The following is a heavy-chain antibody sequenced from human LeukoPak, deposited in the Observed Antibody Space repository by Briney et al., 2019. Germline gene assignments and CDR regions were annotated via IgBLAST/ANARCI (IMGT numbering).Heavy chain of an antibody. V-gene: IGHV3-30*03. CDR3: AGDAGSGYSYGLN. J-gene: IGHJ4*02. CDR2: ISYDGSNN. Sequence: GGSLRLSCAASGFTFSSYGMHWVRQAPGKGLEWVAVISYDGSNNYYPDSVKGRFTISRDESKNTLYLQMNSLRAEDTAVYYCAGDAGSGYSYGLNWGQGTLVTVSS. D-gene: IGHD5-18*01. CDR1: GFTFSSYG.